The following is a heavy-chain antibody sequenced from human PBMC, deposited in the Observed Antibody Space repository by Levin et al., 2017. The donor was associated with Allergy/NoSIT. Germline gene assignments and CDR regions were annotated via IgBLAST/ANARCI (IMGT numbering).Heavy chain of an antibody. J-gene: IGHJ4*02. D-gene: IGHD2-15*01. CDR1: GFTFDDYG. Sequence: GGSLRLSCAASGFTFDDYGMSWVRQAPGKGLEWVSGINWNGGSTGYADSVKGRFTISRDNAKNSLYLQMNSLRAEDTALYHCARGSGCSGGSCALDYWGQGTLVTVSS. V-gene: IGHV3-20*01. CDR3: ARGSGCSGGSCALDY. CDR2: INWNGGST.